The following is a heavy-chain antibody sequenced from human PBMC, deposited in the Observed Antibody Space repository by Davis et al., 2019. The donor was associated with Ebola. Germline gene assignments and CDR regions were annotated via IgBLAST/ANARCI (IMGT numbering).Heavy chain of an antibody. CDR1: GYTFTSYG. V-gene: IGHV1-18*01. CDR2: ISTYNGNT. J-gene: IGHJ4*02. Sequence: ASVKVSCKASGYTFTSYGISWVRQAPGQGLEWMGWISTYNGNTNYAQKLQGRVTMTTDTSTSTAYMELRSLRSDDTAVYYCAREPKDSYSSSLDYWGQGTLVTVSS. CDR3: AREPKDSYSSSLDY. D-gene: IGHD6-13*01.